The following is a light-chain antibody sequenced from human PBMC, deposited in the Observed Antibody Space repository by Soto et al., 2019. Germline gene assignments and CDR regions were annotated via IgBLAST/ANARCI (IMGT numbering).Light chain of an antibody. CDR3: QQYYDLPDT. CDR2: DAS. J-gene: IGKJ2*01. V-gene: IGKV1-33*01. CDR1: QDISNY. Sequence: DIQMTQSPSSLSASVGDRVTITCQASQDISNYLNWYQQKPGKAPKLLIYDASNLQTGGPSRFSGGGSGTDFTFTISSLQPEDVATYFCQQYYDLPDTFGQGTKLEIK.